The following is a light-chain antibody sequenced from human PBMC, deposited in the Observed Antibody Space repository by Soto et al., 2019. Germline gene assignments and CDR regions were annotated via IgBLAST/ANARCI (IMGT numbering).Light chain of an antibody. CDR3: QQSSMTPFT. CDR1: QSISSY. Sequence: DIQMTQSPSSLSASAGDRVTITCRASQSISSYLNWYQQKPGKAPKLLIYAASNLQIEVPSRFSGSGSGTDFTLTISSLQPEDFATYFCQQSSMTPFTFGPGTKVEIK. J-gene: IGKJ3*01. V-gene: IGKV1-39*01. CDR2: AAS.